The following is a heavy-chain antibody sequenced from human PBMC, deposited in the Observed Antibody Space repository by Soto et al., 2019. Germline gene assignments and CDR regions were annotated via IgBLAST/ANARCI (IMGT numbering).Heavy chain of an antibody. CDR3: VRDGGYQLLFFDY. CDR2: FNTDNDNT. CDR1: GYTFTHYA. Sequence: QVQLVQSGAEVKKPGASVKVSCKTSGYTFTHYALHWVRQAPGQRLEWMGWFNTDNDNTKYSQKLQGRIVITRDTSASTVYMELSNLTSEDTAVYYCVRDGGYQLLFFDYWGQGTLVTVSS. D-gene: IGHD2-2*01. J-gene: IGHJ4*02. V-gene: IGHV1-3*04.